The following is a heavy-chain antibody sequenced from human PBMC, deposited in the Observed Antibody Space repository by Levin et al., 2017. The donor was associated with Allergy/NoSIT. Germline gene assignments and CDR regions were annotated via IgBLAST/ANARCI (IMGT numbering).Heavy chain of an antibody. CDR3: ARMPYCSAGSCYADYFDY. CDR2: IDWDDDE. CDR1: GFSLSTSGVR. D-gene: IGHD2-15*01. J-gene: IGHJ4*02. V-gene: IGHV2-70*04. Sequence: SGPTLVKPTQTLTLTCTFSGFSLSTSGVRVSWIRQPPGKALEWLARIDWDDDEFYSTSLRTRLTISKDTSKNQVVLTMTNMDPVDTATYYCARMPYCSAGSCYADYFDYWGQGTLVTVSS.